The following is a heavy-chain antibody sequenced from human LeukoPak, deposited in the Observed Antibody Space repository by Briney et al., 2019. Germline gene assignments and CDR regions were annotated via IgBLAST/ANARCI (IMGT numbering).Heavy chain of an antibody. CDR2: IHYTGST. Sequence: SETLSLTCTVSGGSINSYYWSWIRQPPGKGLESIGYIHYTGSTNYNPSLKSRVTISLDTSKNQFSLKVISMTAADTAAYYCTKSDGYGLIRICGRGTMVTVSS. CDR1: GGSINSYY. V-gene: IGHV4-59*12. D-gene: IGHD3-10*01. CDR3: TKSDGYGLIRI. J-gene: IGHJ3*02.